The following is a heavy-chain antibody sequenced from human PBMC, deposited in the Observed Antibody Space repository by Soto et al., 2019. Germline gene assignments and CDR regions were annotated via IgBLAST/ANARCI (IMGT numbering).Heavy chain of an antibody. CDR3: AKGGLTTVTSTFDY. J-gene: IGHJ4*02. D-gene: IGHD4-17*01. Sequence: QVQLVESGGGVVQPGRSLRLSCAASGFTFSSYGMHWVRQAPGKELEWVAVISYDGSNKYYADSVKGRFTISRDNSKNTLYLQMNSLRAEDTAVYYCAKGGLTTVTSTFDYWGQGTLVTVSS. CDR2: ISYDGSNK. V-gene: IGHV3-30*18. CDR1: GFTFSSYG.